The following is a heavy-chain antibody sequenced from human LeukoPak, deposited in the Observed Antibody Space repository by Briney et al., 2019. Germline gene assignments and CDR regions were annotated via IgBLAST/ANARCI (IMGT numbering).Heavy chain of an antibody. V-gene: IGHV4-34*01. CDR3: ARAYYYGSGSYDY. J-gene: IGHJ4*02. CDR2: INHSGST. Sequence: SETLSLTCTVSGGSISSYYWSWIRQPPGKGLEWIGEINHSGSTNYNPSLKSRVTISVDTSKNQFSLKLSSVTAADTAVYYCARAYYYGSGSYDYWGQGTLVTVSS. D-gene: IGHD3-10*01. CDR1: GGSISSYY.